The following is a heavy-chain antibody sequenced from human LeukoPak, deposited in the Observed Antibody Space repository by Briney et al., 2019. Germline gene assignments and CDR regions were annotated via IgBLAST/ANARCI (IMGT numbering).Heavy chain of an antibody. D-gene: IGHD2-2*02. J-gene: IGHJ6*03. CDR3: ARDRGYCSSTSCYTEYYYYYYMDV. CDR1: GYTFTGYY. V-gene: IGHV1-2*02. Sequence: ASVKVSCKASGYTFTGYYMHWVRQAPGQGLEWMGWINPNSGGTNYAQKFQGRVTMTRDTSISTAYMELSRLRSDDTAVYYCARDRGYCSSTSCYTEYYYYYYMDVWGKGTTVTVSS. CDR2: INPNSGGT.